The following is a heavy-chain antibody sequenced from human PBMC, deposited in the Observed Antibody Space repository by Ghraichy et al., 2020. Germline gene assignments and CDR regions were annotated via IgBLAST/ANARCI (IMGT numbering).Heavy chain of an antibody. V-gene: IGHV4-38-2*02. J-gene: IGHJ3*02. CDR3: ARARTVTIFGVVISPDAFDI. CDR1: GYSISSGYY. Sequence: SETLSLTCTVSGYSISSGYYWGWIRQPPGKGLEWIGSIYHSGSTYYNPSLKSRVTISVDTSKNQFSLQLSSVTAADTAVYYCARARTVTIFGVVISPDAFDIWGQGTMVTVSS. D-gene: IGHD3-3*01. CDR2: IYHSGST.